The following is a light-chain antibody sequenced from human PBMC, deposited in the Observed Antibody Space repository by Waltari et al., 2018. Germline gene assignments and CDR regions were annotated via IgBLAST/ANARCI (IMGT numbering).Light chain of an antibody. CDR2: DAS. V-gene: IGKV3-11*01. CDR3: QQRTNLLYT. Sequence: EIVLTQSPATLSLSPGERATLSCRASQSVSKYLAWYQQKLGQAPRLLIYDASNRATGIPARFSGSGSGTDFTLTISNLEPEDFAVYYCQQRTNLLYTFGQGTKLEIK. CDR1: QSVSKY. J-gene: IGKJ2*01.